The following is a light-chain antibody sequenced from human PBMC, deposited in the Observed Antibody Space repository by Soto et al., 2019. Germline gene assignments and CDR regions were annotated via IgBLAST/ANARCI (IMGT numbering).Light chain of an antibody. J-gene: IGKJ3*01. CDR1: QSVSSN. Sequence: ESVITHSPTTLSVSPGERATLSCRASQSVSSNLAWYQQKPGQAPRLLIYGASTRATGIPARFSGSGSGTDFTLTISRLEPEDFAVYYCQPYATPVLFTFGPGAKVDI. CDR3: QPYATPVLFT. CDR2: GAS. V-gene: IGKV3D-15*01.